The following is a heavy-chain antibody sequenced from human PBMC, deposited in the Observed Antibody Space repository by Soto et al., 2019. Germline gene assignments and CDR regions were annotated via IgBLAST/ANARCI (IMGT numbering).Heavy chain of an antibody. CDR2: ISNSGSEI. D-gene: IGHD6-25*01. J-gene: IGHJ4*01. V-gene: IGHV3-23*01. Sequence: XGSLRLSCAAAGFTFSSYGMSWVRQAPGKGLEWVSSISNSGSEIFYAASVKGRFTISRDSSKNTLYLEMSSLRPEDTAVYYCVRRGYNWQFSDYWGHGNLATVSS. CDR1: GFTFSSYG. CDR3: VRRGYNWQFSDY.